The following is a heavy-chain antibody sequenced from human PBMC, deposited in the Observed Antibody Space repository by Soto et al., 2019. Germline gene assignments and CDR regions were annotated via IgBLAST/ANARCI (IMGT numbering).Heavy chain of an antibody. D-gene: IGHD6-19*01. V-gene: IGHV1-46*01. J-gene: IGHJ4*02. CDR2: INPSGGST. Sequence: QVQLVQSGAEVKKPGASVKVSCKASGYTFTNYYIHWVRQAPGQGLEWMGMINPSGGSTSYTRRFQGRVTLTRDTSKSTVYSELSSLRSEDTAVYYCARESQSSGWSWFDYWGQGTLVTVSS. CDR1: GYTFTNYY. CDR3: ARESQSSGWSWFDY.